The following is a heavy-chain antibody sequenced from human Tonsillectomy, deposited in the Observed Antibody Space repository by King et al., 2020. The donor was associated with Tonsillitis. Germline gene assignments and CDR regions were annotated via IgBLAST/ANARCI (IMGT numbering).Heavy chain of an antibody. CDR2: IYYSGST. CDR1: GGSISSSSYY. J-gene: IGHJ5*02. D-gene: IGHD6-13*01. Sequence: QLQESGPGLVKPSETLSLTCTVSGGSISSSSYYWGWIRQPPGKGLEWIGSIYYSGSTYYNPSLKSRVTISVDTSKNQFSLKLSSVTAADTAVYYCARELAAAGVDWFDPWGQGTLVTVSS. V-gene: IGHV4-39*02. CDR3: ARELAAAGVDWFDP.